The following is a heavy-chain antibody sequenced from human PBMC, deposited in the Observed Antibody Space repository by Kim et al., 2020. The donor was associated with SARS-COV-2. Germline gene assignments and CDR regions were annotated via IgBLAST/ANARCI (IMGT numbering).Heavy chain of an antibody. CDR2: VSDDGNT. CDR3: VEVDEEFDN. V-gene: IGHV4-39*07. J-gene: IGHJ4*02. D-gene: IGHD1-1*01. Sequence: SETLSLTCTVSGGSIISSTHYWGRVRQAPGQGLEWIGSVSDDGNTWYDPSLKSRVTLSIDKSNNQFFLRLTSVTAADTAVYFCVEVDEEFDNGGQGTLVSLSS. CDR1: GGSIISSTHY.